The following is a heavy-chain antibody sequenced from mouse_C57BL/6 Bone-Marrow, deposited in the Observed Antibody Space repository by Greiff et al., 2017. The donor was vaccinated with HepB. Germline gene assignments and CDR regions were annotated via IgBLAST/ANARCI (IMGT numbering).Heavy chain of an antibody. Sequence: QVQLQQSGAELVRPGASVTLSCKASGYTFTDYEMHWVKQTPVHGLEWIGAIDPETGGTAYNQKFKGKAILTADKSSSTAYMELRSLTSEDSAVYYCTRWETAQATWYAMDYWGQGTSVTVSS. CDR1: GYTFTDYE. CDR2: IDPETGGT. J-gene: IGHJ4*01. CDR3: TRWETAQATWYAMDY. V-gene: IGHV1-15*01. D-gene: IGHD3-2*02.